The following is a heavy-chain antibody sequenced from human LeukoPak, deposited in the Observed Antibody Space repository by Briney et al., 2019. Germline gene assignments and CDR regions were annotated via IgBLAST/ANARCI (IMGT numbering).Heavy chain of an antibody. D-gene: IGHD2-21*02. CDR3: ARDAFTAYCGGDCYSWPYWYFDL. Sequence: SVKVSCEASGYTFTSYGISWVRQAPGQGLEWMGRIIPILGIANYAQKFQGRVTITAAKSTSTAYMELSSLRFEDTAVYYCARDAFTAYCGGDCYSWPYWYFDLWGRGTLVTVSS. CDR2: IIPILGIA. J-gene: IGHJ2*01. CDR1: GYTFTSYG. V-gene: IGHV1-69*04.